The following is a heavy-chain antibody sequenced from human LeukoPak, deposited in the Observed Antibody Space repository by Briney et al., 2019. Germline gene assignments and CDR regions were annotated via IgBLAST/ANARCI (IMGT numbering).Heavy chain of an antibody. V-gene: IGHV1-2*07. CDR1: GYTFTCYY. CDR2: MNLNTGAT. Sequence: ASVTVSFKPSGYTFTCYYLHWVRQAPGQALEWMGWMNLNTGATAYSHNFQGRVAMSRDTSIGTAYMYLSSLTSDDTAVYYCARDRVGSGWPRPWYFEFWGQGTLVTVSS. CDR3: ARDRVGSGWPRPWYFEF. J-gene: IGHJ4*02. D-gene: IGHD6-19*01.